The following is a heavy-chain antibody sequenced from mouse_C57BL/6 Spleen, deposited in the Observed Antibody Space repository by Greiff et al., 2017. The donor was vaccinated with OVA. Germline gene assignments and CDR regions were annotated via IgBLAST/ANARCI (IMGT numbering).Heavy chain of an antibody. CDR3: ARVGYSNFLYAMDY. J-gene: IGHJ4*01. CDR2: ISDGGSYT. V-gene: IGHV5-4*01. D-gene: IGHD2-5*01. CDR1: GFTFSSYA. Sequence: EVHLVESGGGLVKPGGSLKLSCAASGFTFSSYAMSWVRQTPEKRLEWVATISDGGSYTYYPDNVKGRFTISRDNAKNNRYLQMSHLKSEDTAMYYCARVGYSNFLYAMDYWGQGTSVTVSS.